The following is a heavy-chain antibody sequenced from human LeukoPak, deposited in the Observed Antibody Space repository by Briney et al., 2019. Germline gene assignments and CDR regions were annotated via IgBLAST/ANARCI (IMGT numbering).Heavy chain of an antibody. D-gene: IGHD5-24*01. CDR1: GFTFTSYG. J-gene: IGHJ6*02. Sequence: ASVKVSCKASGFTFTSYGFNWVRQAPGQGLEWMGWISAYSGNTNFAQKFQGRVTMTTDTSTRTVYMELRSLRSDDTAVYYCARGGVEMATYYYYAMDVWGQGTTVTVSS. CDR3: ARGGVEMATYYYYAMDV. CDR2: ISAYSGNT. V-gene: IGHV1-18*04.